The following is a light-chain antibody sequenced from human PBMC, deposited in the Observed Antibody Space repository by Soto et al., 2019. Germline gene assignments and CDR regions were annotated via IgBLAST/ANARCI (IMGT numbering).Light chain of an antibody. CDR1: TGAVTNGHY. V-gene: IGLV7-46*01. Sequence: QAVVTQEPSLTVSPGGTVTLTCGSRTGAVTNGHYTYWIQQKPGQAPRTLIYDTSNKHSWTPARFSGSLLGGKAALTLSGAQPEDEAEYYCVLSYGAVWRIFGAGTKLTVL. CDR3: VLSYGAVWRI. CDR2: DTS. J-gene: IGLJ2*01.